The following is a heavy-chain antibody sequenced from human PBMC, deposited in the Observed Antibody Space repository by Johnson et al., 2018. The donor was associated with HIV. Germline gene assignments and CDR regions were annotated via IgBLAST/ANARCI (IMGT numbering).Heavy chain of an antibody. J-gene: IGHJ3*01. CDR2: IKQDGSEK. CDR3: ARGVRGVIID. Sequence: VQLVESGGGLVQPGGSLRLSCAASGFTFSSYAMHWVRQAPGKGLEWVANIKQDGSEKYYVDSVKGRFTISRDSSKNTVYLQMNNLRAEDTAVYNCARGVRGVIIDWGQGTMVAVSS. D-gene: IGHD3-10*01. CDR1: GFTFSSYA. V-gene: IGHV3-7*02.